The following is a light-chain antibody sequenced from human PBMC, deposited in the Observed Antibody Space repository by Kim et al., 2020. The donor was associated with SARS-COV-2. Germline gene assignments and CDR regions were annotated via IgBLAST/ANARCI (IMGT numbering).Light chain of an antibody. V-gene: IGLV4-69*02. Sequence: ASGKLTCTLSSDDGGYAIAWHQQQPQKGPRFLMKLNRDGSYSRGAGIPDRFSGSTSGAERHLSISSLQSEDEGDYYCQTWGAGIRVFGGGTQLTVL. J-gene: IGLJ3*02. CDR2: LNRDGSY. CDR1: SDDGGYA. CDR3: QTWGAGIRV.